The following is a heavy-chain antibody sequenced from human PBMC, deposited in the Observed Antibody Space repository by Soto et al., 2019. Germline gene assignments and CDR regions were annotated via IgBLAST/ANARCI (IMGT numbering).Heavy chain of an antibody. D-gene: IGHD6-13*01. Sequence: PSETLSLTCTVSGGSISSYYWSWIRQPPGKGLEWIGYIYYSGSTNYNPSLKSRVTISVDTSKNQFSLKLSSVTAADTAVYYCGRDKGGSTFDYWGQGTLVTAPQ. J-gene: IGHJ4*02. CDR2: IYYSGST. CDR1: GGSISSYY. V-gene: IGHV4-59*01. CDR3: GRDKGGSTFDY.